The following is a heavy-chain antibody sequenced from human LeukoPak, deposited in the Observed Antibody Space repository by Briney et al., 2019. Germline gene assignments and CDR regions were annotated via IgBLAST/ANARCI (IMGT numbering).Heavy chain of an antibody. CDR3: ARDRSCSSTSYSHPGDFDY. J-gene: IGHJ4*02. V-gene: IGHV3-48*03. CDR1: GFTFSNYE. D-gene: IGHD2-2*01. CDR2: ISSRGSPI. Sequence: GGSLRLSCAASGFTFSNYEMNWVRQAPGKGLEWVSYISSRGSPIYYADSVKGRFTISRDNAKNSLYLQMNSLRAEDTAVYYCARDRSCSSTSYSHPGDFDYWGQGTLVTVSS.